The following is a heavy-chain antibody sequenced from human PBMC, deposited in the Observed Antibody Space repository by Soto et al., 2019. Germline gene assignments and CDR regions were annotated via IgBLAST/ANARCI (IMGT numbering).Heavy chain of an antibody. CDR3: ARAYFDYPTYYFDY. V-gene: IGHV4-39*01. Sequence: FEPPPLPNTFSCGSISNHSGHRSCNRQPPGKGLEWIGSIYYSGSTYYNPSLKSRVTISVDTSKNQFSLKLSSVTAADTVVYYCARAYFDYPTYYFDYLGQGTLVTVSS. J-gene: IGHJ4*02. D-gene: IGHD3-3*01. CDR1: CGSISNHSGH. CDR2: IYYSGST.